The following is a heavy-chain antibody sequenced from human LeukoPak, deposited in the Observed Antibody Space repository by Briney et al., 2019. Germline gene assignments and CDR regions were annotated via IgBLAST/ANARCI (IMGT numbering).Heavy chain of an antibody. CDR2: INANSGGT. J-gene: IGHJ5*02. Sequence: ASVKVSCKASGYTFTGYYMHWVRQAPGQGLEWMGWINANSGGTNYAQKFQGRVTMTRDTSISTAYMELSRLRSDDTAVYYCARDRYYYGSGHQNWFDPWGQGTLVTVSS. V-gene: IGHV1-2*02. CDR3: ARDRYYYGSGHQNWFDP. CDR1: GYTFTGYY. D-gene: IGHD3-10*01.